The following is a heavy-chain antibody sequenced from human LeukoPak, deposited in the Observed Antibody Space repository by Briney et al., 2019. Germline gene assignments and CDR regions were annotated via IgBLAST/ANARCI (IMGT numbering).Heavy chain of an antibody. J-gene: IGHJ3*02. Sequence: SETLSLTCTVSGGSISSFYWSWIRQPPGKGLEWIGYIYYSGSTNYNPSLKSRVTISVDTSKNQFSLRLSAVTAADTAVYYCVGIVVAPNAFDIWGQGTMVTVSS. CDR3: VGIVVAPNAFDI. CDR1: GGSISSFY. V-gene: IGHV4-59*01. D-gene: IGHD3-22*01. CDR2: IYYSGST.